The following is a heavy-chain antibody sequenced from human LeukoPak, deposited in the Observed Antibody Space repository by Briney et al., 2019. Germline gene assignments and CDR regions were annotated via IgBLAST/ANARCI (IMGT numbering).Heavy chain of an antibody. J-gene: IGHJ3*02. CDR1: GFTFGSYA. V-gene: IGHV3-21*01. Sequence: GKSLRLSCAASGFTFGSYAMSWVRQAPGKGLEWVSSISSSSSYIYYADSVKGRFTISRDNAKNSLYLQMNSLRAEDTAVYYCARDNDYYDSSGLSADAFDIWGQGTMVTVSS. CDR2: ISSSSSYI. CDR3: ARDNDYYDSSGLSADAFDI. D-gene: IGHD3-22*01.